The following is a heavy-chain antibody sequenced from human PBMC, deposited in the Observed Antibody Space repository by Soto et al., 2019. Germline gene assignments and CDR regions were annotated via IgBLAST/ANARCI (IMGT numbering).Heavy chain of an antibody. CDR3: AKARETGYSAWSLYYYGMDV. Sequence: GGSLRLSCAASGFTFSSYAMSWVRQAPGKGLEWVSAISGSGGSTYYADSVKGRFTISRDNSKNTLYLQMNSLRAEDTAVYYCAKARETGYSAWSLYYYGMDVWGQGTTVTVSS. CDR1: GFTFSSYA. D-gene: IGHD3-9*01. V-gene: IGHV3-23*01. CDR2: ISGSGGST. J-gene: IGHJ6*02.